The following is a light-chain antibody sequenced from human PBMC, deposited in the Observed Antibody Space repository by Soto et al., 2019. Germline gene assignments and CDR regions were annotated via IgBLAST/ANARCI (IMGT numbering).Light chain of an antibody. CDR3: QQYNTYSGT. Sequence: DIQMTQSPSTLSASVGATVTITCRASQSTSSWLAWYQQKPGKAPKVLIYDVSSLESGVPSRFSGSGSGTEFTLTINSLQPDDFATYYCQQYNTYSGTFGPGTKVDIK. J-gene: IGKJ1*01. CDR2: DVS. V-gene: IGKV1-5*01. CDR1: QSTSSW.